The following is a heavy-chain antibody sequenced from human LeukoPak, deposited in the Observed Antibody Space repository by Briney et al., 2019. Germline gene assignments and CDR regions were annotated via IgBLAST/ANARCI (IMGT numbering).Heavy chain of an antibody. CDR2: ISYSGDTT. J-gene: IGHJ4*02. CDR3: AKTAAAAGPTRHFDF. CDR1: GFTFSSYS. D-gene: IGHD6-13*01. V-gene: IGHV3-23*01. Sequence: GGSLRLSCAASGFTFSSYSMNWVRQAPGKGLEWVSVISYSGDTTYYADSVKGRFTFSRDNSRNTLYLQMNNLRVEDTAIYYCAKTAAAAGPTRHFDFRGQGSLVTVSS.